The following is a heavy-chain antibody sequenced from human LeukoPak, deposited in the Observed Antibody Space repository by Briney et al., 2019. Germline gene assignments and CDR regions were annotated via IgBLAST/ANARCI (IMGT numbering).Heavy chain of an antibody. Sequence: PGGSLRLSCAASGFTFSSYAMSWIRQPPGKGLEWIGYIYYSGSTNYNPSLKSRVTISVDTSKNQFSLKLSSVTAADTAVYYCARDFRIAGPGAYYYYYGMDVWGQGTTVTVSS. J-gene: IGHJ6*02. V-gene: IGHV4-59*01. CDR1: GFTFSSYA. CDR2: IYYSGST. CDR3: ARDFRIAGPGAYYYYYGMDV. D-gene: IGHD6-13*01.